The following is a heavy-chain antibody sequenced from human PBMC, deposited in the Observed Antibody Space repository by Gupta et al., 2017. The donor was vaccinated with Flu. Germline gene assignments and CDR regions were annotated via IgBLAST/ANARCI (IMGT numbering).Heavy chain of an antibody. Sequence: EVQLVESGGGLVKPGGSLRLSCAASGFTFSSYSMNWVRQAPGKGLEWVSSISSSSSYIYYADSVKGRFTISRDNAKNSLYLQMNSQRAEDTAVYYCARGRLTTVTPDAFDIWGQGTMVTVSS. J-gene: IGHJ3*02. CDR2: ISSSSSYI. CDR3: ARGRLTTVTPDAFDI. V-gene: IGHV3-21*01. CDR1: GFTFSSYS. D-gene: IGHD4-17*01.